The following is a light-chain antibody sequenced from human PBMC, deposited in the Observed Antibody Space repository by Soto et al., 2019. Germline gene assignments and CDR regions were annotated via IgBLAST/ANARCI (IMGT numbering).Light chain of an antibody. CDR1: QRVSNDF. J-gene: IGKJ1*01. CDR2: GAS. V-gene: IGKV3-20*01. CDR3: QQYGSAPPST. Sequence: IVLMQHADLLSLSPGERATLSCRASQRVSNDFSAWYQQKPGQAPRLLIYGASTRATDVPDRVSSSGSGADFTLSISTVDAEDFAVYYCQQYGSAPPSTFGQGTKLHMK.